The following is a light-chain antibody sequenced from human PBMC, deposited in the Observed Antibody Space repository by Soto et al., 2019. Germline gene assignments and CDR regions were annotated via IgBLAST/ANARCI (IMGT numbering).Light chain of an antibody. CDR3: QQYSDWPIT. V-gene: IGKV3-15*01. J-gene: IGKJ5*01. Sequence: IVMTQSPATLSVSPGERATLSCRASQSVSSYLAWYQQKPGQAPRLLIYGASTRATGIPARFSGSGSETNFTLTIGSLQSEDFAVYHCQQYSDWPITFGQGIRLEIK. CDR1: QSVSSY. CDR2: GAS.